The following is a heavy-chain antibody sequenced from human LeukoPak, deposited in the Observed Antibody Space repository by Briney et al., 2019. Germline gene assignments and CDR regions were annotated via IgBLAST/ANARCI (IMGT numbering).Heavy chain of an antibody. CDR2: ISYDGSNK. CDR1: GFTFSSYA. Sequence: GGSLRLSCAASGFTFSSYAMHWVRQAPGKGLEWVAVISYDGSNKYYADSVKGRFTISRDNSKNTLYLQMNSLRAEDTAVYYCARDYSGSYYDAFDIWGQGTMVTVSS. D-gene: IGHD1-26*01. J-gene: IGHJ3*02. V-gene: IGHV3-30*04. CDR3: ARDYSGSYYDAFDI.